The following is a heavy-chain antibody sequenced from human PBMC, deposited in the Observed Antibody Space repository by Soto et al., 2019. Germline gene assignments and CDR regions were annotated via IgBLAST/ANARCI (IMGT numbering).Heavy chain of an antibody. D-gene: IGHD2-2*01. CDR1: GGSMSSSSYY. Sequence: SETLSLTCTVSGGSMSSSSYYWGWIRQPPGKGLEWIGSIYYSGTTYYNPSLKSRVTISVDTSKNQFSLKLSPVTAADTAVYYCARQTRYCTSTNCYSSWFDPWGQGTLVPVSS. CDR3: ARQTRYCTSTNCYSSWFDP. V-gene: IGHV4-39*01. CDR2: IYYSGTT. J-gene: IGHJ5*02.